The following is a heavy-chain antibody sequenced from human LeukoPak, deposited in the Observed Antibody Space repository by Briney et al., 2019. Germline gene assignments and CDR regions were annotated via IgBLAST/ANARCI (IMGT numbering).Heavy chain of an antibody. J-gene: IGHJ3*02. CDR2: INWNGGST. CDR1: GFTFDDYG. D-gene: IGHD3-9*01. Sequence: GGSLRLSCAASGFTFDDYGMSWVRHAPGKGLEWVSGINWNGGSTGYADSVKGRFTISRDNAKNSLYLQMNSLRAEDTALYYCARVLRYFDWLGPDAFDIWGQGTMVTVSS. V-gene: IGHV3-20*04. CDR3: ARVLRYFDWLGPDAFDI.